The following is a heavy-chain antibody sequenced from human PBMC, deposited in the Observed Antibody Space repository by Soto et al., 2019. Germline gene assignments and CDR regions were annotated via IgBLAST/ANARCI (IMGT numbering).Heavy chain of an antibody. D-gene: IGHD6-19*01. V-gene: IGHV4-39*01. CDR2: IYYSGST. CDR3: ARSDSSGWPL. CDR1: GGSISSSSYY. Sequence: PSETLSLTCTVSGGSISSSSYYWFWIRQPPGKGLEWIGSIYYSGSTYYNPSLKSRVTISVDTSKNQFSLKLSSVTAADTAVYYCARSDSSGWPLWGQGTLVTVSS. J-gene: IGHJ4*02.